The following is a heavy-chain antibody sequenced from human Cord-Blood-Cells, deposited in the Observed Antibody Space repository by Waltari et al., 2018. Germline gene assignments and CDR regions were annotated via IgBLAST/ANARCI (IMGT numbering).Heavy chain of an antibody. V-gene: IGHV2-70*01. CDR1: GFSLSTSGMC. CDR2: IVWDDDK. J-gene: IGHJ6*02. Sequence: QVTLRESGPALVKPTQTLTLTCTFSGFSLSTSGMCVSWIRQPPGKALEWLALIVWDDDKYYSTSLKTRLTISKDTSKNQVVLTMTNMDPVDTATYYCARMFVVVAATPVSYYYYGMDVWGQGTTVTVSS. CDR3: ARMFVVVAATPVSYYYYGMDV. D-gene: IGHD2-15*01.